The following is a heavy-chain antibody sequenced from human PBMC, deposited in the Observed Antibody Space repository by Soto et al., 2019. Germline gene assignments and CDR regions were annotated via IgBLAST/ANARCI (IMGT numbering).Heavy chain of an antibody. CDR2: IYYSGST. CDR1: GGSISSYY. D-gene: IGHD3-10*02. CDR3: ARLFGWFDIYYYYYMDV. V-gene: IGHV4-59*08. Sequence: SETLSLTCTVSGGSISSYYWSWIRQPPGKGLEWIGYIYYSGSTNYNPSLKSRVTISVDTSKNQFSLKLSSVTAADTAVYYCARLFGWFDIYYYYYMDVWAKGNTVTVSS. J-gene: IGHJ6*03.